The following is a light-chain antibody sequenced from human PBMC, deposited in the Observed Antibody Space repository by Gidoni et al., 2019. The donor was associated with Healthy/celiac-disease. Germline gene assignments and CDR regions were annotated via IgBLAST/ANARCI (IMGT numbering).Light chain of an antibody. CDR3: QQYNNWPPCT. V-gene: IGKV3-15*01. J-gene: IGKJ2*02. CDR2: GAS. Sequence: EIVMMQPPSTLTVSPGDRATLSSRASQSVSSNLAWYQQKPGQAPRRHSYGASTRATGIPARFSGSGSGTEFTLNISSLQSEDFAVYYCQQYNNWPPCTFGQGTKLEIK. CDR1: QSVSSN.